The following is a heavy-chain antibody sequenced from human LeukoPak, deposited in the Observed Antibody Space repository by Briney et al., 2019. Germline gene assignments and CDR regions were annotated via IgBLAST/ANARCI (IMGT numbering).Heavy chain of an antibody. J-gene: IGHJ6*02. V-gene: IGHV3-7*03. CDR3: ARGGGLDV. D-gene: IGHD3-16*01. Sequence: GGSLRLSCAASGFTFSSYWMNWARQAPGKGLEWVASINHNGNVSYYVDSVKGRFTISRDNAKNSLYLQMSNLRAEDTAVYFCARGGGLDVWGQGATVTVSS. CDR1: GFTFSSYW. CDR2: INHNGNVS.